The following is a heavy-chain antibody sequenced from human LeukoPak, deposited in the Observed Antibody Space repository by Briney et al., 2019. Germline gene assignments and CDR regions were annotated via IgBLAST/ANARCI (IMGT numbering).Heavy chain of an antibody. V-gene: IGHV1-69*13. CDR2: IIPIFGTA. D-gene: IGHD4-17*01. CDR1: VGTFSSYA. Sequence: SVKLSCXASVGTFSSYAISWVRQALRQGLEWMVGIIPIFGTANYAQKLQGRVTITADESTRTAYMELSRLRSEDTAVYYCATPRDGDYQNDAFDIWSQGTMVTVSS. J-gene: IGHJ3*02. CDR3: ATPRDGDYQNDAFDI.